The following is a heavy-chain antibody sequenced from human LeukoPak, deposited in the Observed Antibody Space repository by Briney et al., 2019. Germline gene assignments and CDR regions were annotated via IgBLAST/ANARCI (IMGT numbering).Heavy chain of an antibody. Sequence: GGSLRLSCAASEFTFSVYWMHWVRQAPGKGLVWVSRINSDGSITSYADSVKSRFTISRDNAKNTLYLQMNSLRAEDTAVYYCARGSGVGYRYGYDYYGMDVWGQGTTVTVSS. D-gene: IGHD5-18*01. J-gene: IGHJ6*02. CDR3: ARGSGVGYRYGYDYYGMDV. V-gene: IGHV3-74*01. CDR2: INSDGSIT. CDR1: EFTFSVYW.